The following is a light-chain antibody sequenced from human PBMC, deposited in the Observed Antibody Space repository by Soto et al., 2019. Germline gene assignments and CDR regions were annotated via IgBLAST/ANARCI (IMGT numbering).Light chain of an antibody. CDR1: QTVSSNY. Sequence: ENILTQSPDTLSLSPGERATLSCRASQTVSSNYLAWCQQRPGQAPRLLIYGASTRAAGIPDRFSGSGSGTDFTLTITRLEPEDSAVYFCQQYTGPPTTVGKGTR. CDR3: QQYTGPPTT. V-gene: IGKV3-20*01. J-gene: IGKJ5*01. CDR2: GAS.